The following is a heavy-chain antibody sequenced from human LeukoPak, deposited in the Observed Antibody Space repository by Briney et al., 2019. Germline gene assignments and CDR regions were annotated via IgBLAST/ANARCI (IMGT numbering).Heavy chain of an antibody. Sequence: SETLSLTCTVSGGSISSGRYYWSWIRQHPGKGLEWIGYIFYGGRAYYNPSLKSRVTISMDASKNQFSLKLNSVTASDTAVYYCAKDPDYGDYAGPRGFDLWGRGTLVTVSS. V-gene: IGHV4-31*03. J-gene: IGHJ2*01. D-gene: IGHD4-17*01. CDR3: AKDPDYGDYAGPRGFDL. CDR2: IFYGGRA. CDR1: GGSISSGRYY.